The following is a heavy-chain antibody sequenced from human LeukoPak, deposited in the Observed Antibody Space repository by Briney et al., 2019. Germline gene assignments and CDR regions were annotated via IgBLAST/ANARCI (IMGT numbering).Heavy chain of an antibody. V-gene: IGHV3-33*01. CDR1: GFTFSGYG. J-gene: IGHJ4*02. CDR3: ARRDGDNDRGFDY. Sequence: GGSLRLSCAASGFTFSGYGLHWVRQAPGKGLEWVAVIWYDGSKKYYADSVKGRFTISRDNPKNTLYLQMNSLRAEDTAVYYCARRDGDNDRGFDYWGQGTLVTVSS. CDR2: IWYDGSKK. D-gene: IGHD4-17*01.